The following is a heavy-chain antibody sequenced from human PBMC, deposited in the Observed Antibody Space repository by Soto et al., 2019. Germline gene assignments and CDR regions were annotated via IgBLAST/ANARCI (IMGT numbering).Heavy chain of an antibody. CDR1: GGSISGYY. CDR2: IYYSGSA. Sequence: QVRLQETGPGLVKPSETLSLTCTVSGGSISGYYWSWIRQSPGKRLEWIGYIYYSGSANYNPSLESRLPISVDTSKNHFSLKLSSVTAADTAVYYCARMENSMGATPFDYWGQGTLVTVSS. CDR3: ARMENSMGATPFDY. J-gene: IGHJ4*02. D-gene: IGHD1-26*01. V-gene: IGHV4-59*08.